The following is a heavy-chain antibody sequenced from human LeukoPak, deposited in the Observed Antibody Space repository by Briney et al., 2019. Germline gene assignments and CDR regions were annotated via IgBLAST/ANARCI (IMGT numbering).Heavy chain of an antibody. D-gene: IGHD3-16*01. CDR3: ARGGGDFDY. Sequence: GGSLRLSCVASGFSFSTYAMSWVRQAPGKGLEWVSAISGTGSGSSVGTYYADSVKGRFTISRDNSKNTLYLQMNSLSAEDTAVYYCARGGGDFDYWGQGTLVTVSS. CDR2: ISGTGSGSSVGT. J-gene: IGHJ4*02. CDR1: GFSFSTYA. V-gene: IGHV3-23*01.